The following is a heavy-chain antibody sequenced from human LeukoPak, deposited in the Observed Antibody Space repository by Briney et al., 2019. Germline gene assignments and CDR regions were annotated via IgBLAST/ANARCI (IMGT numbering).Heavy chain of an antibody. Sequence: PSETLSLTCTVSGGSISSYYWGWIRQPPGKGLEWIGYIYYSGSTNYNPSLKSRVTISVDTSKNQFSLKLSSVTAADTAVYYCARQTSGSQLGDDAFDIWGQGTMVTVSS. V-gene: IGHV4-59*01. J-gene: IGHJ3*02. CDR3: ARQTSGSQLGDDAFDI. D-gene: IGHD1-26*01. CDR1: GGSISSYY. CDR2: IYYSGST.